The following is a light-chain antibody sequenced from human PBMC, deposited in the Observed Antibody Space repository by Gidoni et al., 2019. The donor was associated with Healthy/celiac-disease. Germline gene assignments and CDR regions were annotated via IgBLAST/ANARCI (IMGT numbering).Light chain of an antibody. Sequence: IQNTPSPSTLSASVGDRVTITCRASQSISSWLAWYQQKPGKAPKLLIYKASSLESGVPSRFSGSGSGTEFTLTISSLQPDDFATYYCQQYNSYPWTFGQGTKVEIK. CDR1: QSISSW. CDR2: KAS. J-gene: IGKJ1*01. V-gene: IGKV1-5*03. CDR3: QQYNSYPWT.